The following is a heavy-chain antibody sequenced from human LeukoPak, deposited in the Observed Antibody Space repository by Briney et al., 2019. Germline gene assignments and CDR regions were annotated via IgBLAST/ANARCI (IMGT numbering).Heavy chain of an antibody. CDR2: ISSSGSTI. CDR3: ARGPAMKMDV. Sequence: GGSLRLSCAASGFTFSSYSMNWVRQAPGKGLEWVSYISSSGSTIYYADSVKGRFTISRDNAKNSLYLQMNSLRAEDTAVYYCARGPAMKMDVWGQGTLVTVSS. CDR1: GFTFSSYS. J-gene: IGHJ4*02. V-gene: IGHV3-48*04. D-gene: IGHD2-2*01.